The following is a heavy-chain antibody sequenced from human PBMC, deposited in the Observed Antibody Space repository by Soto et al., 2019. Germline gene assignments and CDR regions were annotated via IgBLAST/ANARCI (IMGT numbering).Heavy chain of an antibody. CDR3: ARSGGDIVVVPAAIGPKENYFDY. D-gene: IGHD2-2*02. J-gene: IGHJ4*02. CDR1: GFTFSSYA. V-gene: IGHV3-30-3*01. Sequence: QVQLVESGGGVVQPGRSLRLSCAASGFTFSSYAMHWVRQAPGKGLEWVAVISYDGSNKYYADSVKGRFTISRDNSKNTLYLQMNSLRAEDTAVYYCARSGGDIVVVPAAIGPKENYFDYWGQGTLVTVSS. CDR2: ISYDGSNK.